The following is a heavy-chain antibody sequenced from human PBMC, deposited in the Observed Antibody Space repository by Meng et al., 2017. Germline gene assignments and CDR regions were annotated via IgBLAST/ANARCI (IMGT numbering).Heavy chain of an antibody. Sequence: SETLSLTCVVSGVSISSIDWWSWVRQPPGKGLEWIGEIYHGGDTNYNPSLKSRVTIAIDRSKNQFSLKLSSVTAADTAVYYCASWIYSCGWQWGQGTLVTVSS. J-gene: IGHJ4*02. CDR3: ASWIYSCGWQ. V-gene: IGHV4/OR15-8*02. CDR1: GVSISSIDW. CDR2: IYHGGDT. D-gene: IGHD6-19*01.